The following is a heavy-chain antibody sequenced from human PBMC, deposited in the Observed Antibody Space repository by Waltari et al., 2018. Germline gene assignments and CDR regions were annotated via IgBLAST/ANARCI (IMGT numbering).Heavy chain of an antibody. J-gene: IGHJ3*02. V-gene: IGHV1-69*13. CDR1: GGTFSSYA. CDR3: ARGAASVEMATIGAFDI. CDR2: IIPIFGTA. Sequence: QVQLVQSGAEVKKPGSSVKVSCKASGGTFSSYAIRWVRQAPGQGLEWMGGIIPIFGTANYAQKFQGRVTITADESTSTAYMELSSLRSEDTAVYYCARGAASVEMATIGAFDIWGQGTMVTVSS. D-gene: IGHD5-12*01.